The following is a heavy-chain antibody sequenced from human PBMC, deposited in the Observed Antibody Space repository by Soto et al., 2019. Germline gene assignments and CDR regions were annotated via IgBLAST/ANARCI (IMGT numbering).Heavy chain of an antibody. J-gene: IGHJ4*02. CDR2: IIPILGIA. CDR3: ASLRGFWGGHPFDY. Sequence: QVQLVQSGAEVKKPGSSVKVSCKASGGTFSSYTISWVRQAPGQGLEWMGRIIPILGIANYAQKFQGRVTITADKSTSTAYMELSSLRSEDTAVYYCASLRGFWGGHPFDYWGQGTLVTVSS. CDR1: GGTFSSYT. D-gene: IGHD3-3*01. V-gene: IGHV1-69*02.